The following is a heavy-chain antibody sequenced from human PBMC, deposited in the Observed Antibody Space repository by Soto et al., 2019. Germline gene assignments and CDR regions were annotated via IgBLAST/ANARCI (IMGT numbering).Heavy chain of an antibody. Sequence: GGSLRLSCAASGFTFSSYSMNWVRQAPGKGLEWVSYISSSSSTIYYADSVKGRFTISRDNAKNSLYLQMNSLRAEDTAVYYCATVTVKTGFDAFDIWGQGTMVTVSS. J-gene: IGHJ3*02. CDR3: ATVTVKTGFDAFDI. CDR2: ISSSSSTI. V-gene: IGHV3-48*01. CDR1: GFTFSSYS. D-gene: IGHD4-17*01.